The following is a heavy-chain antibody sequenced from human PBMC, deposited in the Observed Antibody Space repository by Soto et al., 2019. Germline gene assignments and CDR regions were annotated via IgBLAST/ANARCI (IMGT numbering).Heavy chain of an antibody. J-gene: IGHJ5*02. D-gene: IGHD2-21*01. CDR1: GHTFTKYE. Sequence: ASVKVSCKASGHTFTKYETIWVRQATGQGPEWMGWMNPNTGDTVYAQKFQGRVTLTRDTSISTAYMESSSLRYDDTAVYYCARGRGGHCAGGKCNRWLDPWGQGTLVTVSS. CDR2: MNPNTGDT. V-gene: IGHV1-8*01. CDR3: ARGRGGHCAGGKCNRWLDP.